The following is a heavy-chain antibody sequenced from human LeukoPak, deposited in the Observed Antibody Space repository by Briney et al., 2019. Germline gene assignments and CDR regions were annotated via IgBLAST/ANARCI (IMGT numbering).Heavy chain of an antibody. J-gene: IGHJ4*02. CDR1: GYSFNTYY. Sequence: ASVKLSCKASGYSFNTYYMNWVRQAPGQGLKWLGWINTDSGGTNFAHKFLDRVTMTTDTSTSTAYMELRSLRSDDTAVYYCARISSGVDYWGQGTLVTVSS. D-gene: IGHD6-19*01. CDR3: ARISSGVDY. V-gene: IGHV1-2*02. CDR2: INTDSGGT.